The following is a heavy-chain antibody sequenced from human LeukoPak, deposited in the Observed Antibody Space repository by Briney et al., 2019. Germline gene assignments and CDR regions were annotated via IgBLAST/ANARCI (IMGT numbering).Heavy chain of an antibody. Sequence: AGGSLRLSCEVSGFNFRTYSMDWVRQAPGKGLQWVSYISAEGATIYYAEDVRGRFTISRDDAKNSLYLDMSNLRVDDTAVYYCARDRYCSSTSCYSPFHAFDIWGQGTMVTVSS. D-gene: IGHD2-2*02. CDR1: GFNFRTYS. CDR2: ISAEGATI. V-gene: IGHV3-48*01. CDR3: ARDRYCSSTSCYSPFHAFDI. J-gene: IGHJ3*02.